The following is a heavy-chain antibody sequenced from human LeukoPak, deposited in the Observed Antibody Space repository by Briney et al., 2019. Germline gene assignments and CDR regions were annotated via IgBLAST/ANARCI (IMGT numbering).Heavy chain of an antibody. CDR2: ISYDGSNK. V-gene: IGHV3-30*18. J-gene: IGHJ4*02. CDR1: GFTFSSYG. CDR3: AKGGYSYGFIDY. Sequence: GRSLRLSCAASGFTFSSYGMHWVRQAPGKGLEWVAVISYDGSNKYYADSVKGRFTISRDNSKNTLYLQMNSLRAEDTAVYYCAKGGYSYGFIDYWGQGTLVTVSS. D-gene: IGHD5-18*01.